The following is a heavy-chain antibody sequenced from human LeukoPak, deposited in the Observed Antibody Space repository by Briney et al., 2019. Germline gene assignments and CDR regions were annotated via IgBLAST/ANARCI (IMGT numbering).Heavy chain of an antibody. D-gene: IGHD6-19*01. CDR3: AKRSAESSGYFDS. Sequence: GGSLRLSCAASGFTVSSNYMSWVRQAPGKGLEWVSIIYSGGSTYYADSVKGRFTISRDNSKNTLYLQMNSLRAEDTAIYYCAKRSAESSGYFDSWGQGTLVTVSS. CDR2: IYSGGST. CDR1: GFTVSSNY. V-gene: IGHV3-66*01. J-gene: IGHJ4*02.